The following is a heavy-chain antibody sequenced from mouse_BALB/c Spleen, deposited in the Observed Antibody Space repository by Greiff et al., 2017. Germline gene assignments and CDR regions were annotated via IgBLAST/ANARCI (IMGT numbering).Heavy chain of an antibody. Sequence: EVQRVESGGGLVQPGGSRQLSCAASGFTFSDYGMAWVRQAPGKGPEWVAFISNLAYSIYYADTVTGRFTITRENAKNTLYLVMSSLRSEDTAMYYCARDGYDYYAMDYWGQGTSVTVSS. CDR1: GFTFSDYG. J-gene: IGHJ4*01. CDR3: ARDGYDYYAMDY. V-gene: IGHV5-15*02. CDR2: ISNLAYSI. D-gene: IGHD2-2*01.